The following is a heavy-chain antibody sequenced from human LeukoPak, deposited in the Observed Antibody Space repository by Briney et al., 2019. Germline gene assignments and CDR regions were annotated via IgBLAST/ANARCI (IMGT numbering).Heavy chain of an antibody. V-gene: IGHV3-23*01. CDR3: AKARVTTGYSMQVDY. D-gene: IGHD3-9*01. Sequence: GWSLRLSCAASGFTFSTYAMTWVRQAPGKGLEWVSVISASGTAHYADSMRGRFTISRDNSKNTVCLQLSSLRPEDTAVYYCAKARVTTGYSMQVDYWGLGTLVTVSS. CDR2: ISASGTA. J-gene: IGHJ4*02. CDR1: GFTFSTYA.